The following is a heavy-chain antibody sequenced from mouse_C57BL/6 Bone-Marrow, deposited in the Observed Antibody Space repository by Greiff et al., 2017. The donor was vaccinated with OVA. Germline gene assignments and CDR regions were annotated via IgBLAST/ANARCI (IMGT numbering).Heavy chain of an antibody. Sequence: EVMLVESGGGLVQPGESLKLSCESNEYEFPSPDMSWVRKTPEKRLELVAAINSDGGSTYYPDTMERRFIISRDNTKKTLYLQMSSLRSEDAALYYCARHEVVTIVLYYFDYWGQGTTLTVSS. D-gene: IGHD2-12*01. CDR1: EYEFPSPD. CDR2: INSDGGST. V-gene: IGHV5-2*01. CDR3: ARHEVVTIVLYYFDY. J-gene: IGHJ2*01.